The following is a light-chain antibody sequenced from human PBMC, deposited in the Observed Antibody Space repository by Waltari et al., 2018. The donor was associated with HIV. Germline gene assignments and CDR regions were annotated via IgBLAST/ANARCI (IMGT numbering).Light chain of an antibody. CDR2: DAY. V-gene: IGKV1-NL1*01. J-gene: IGKJ1*01. CDR1: QGISSS. CDR3: QQYFSTPQT. Sequence: DLQMTPSPSSLSASITDRVTVTCRASQGISSSLAWYQHKPGKAPKLLLYDAYKLASGVPSRFSGSGSGTDYTLTISRLQPEDFATYYCQQYFSTPQTFGQGTRVEI.